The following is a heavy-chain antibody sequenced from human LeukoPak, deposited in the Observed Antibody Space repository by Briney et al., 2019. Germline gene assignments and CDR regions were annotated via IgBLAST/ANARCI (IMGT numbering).Heavy chain of an antibody. CDR3: AKDGLIAARPYYFDY. V-gene: IGHV3-23*01. J-gene: IGHJ4*02. Sequence: PGGSLRLSCAASGFTFSSYAMSWVRQAPGKGLEWVSAISGSGGSTYYADSVKGRFTISSDNSKNTLYLQMNSLGAEDTAVYYCAKDGLIAARPYYFDYWGQGTLVTVSS. CDR2: ISGSGGST. CDR1: GFTFSSYA. D-gene: IGHD6-6*01.